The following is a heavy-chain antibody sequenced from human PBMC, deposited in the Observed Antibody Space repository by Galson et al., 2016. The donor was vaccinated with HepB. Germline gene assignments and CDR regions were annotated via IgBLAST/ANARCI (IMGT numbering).Heavy chain of an antibody. CDR1: GFTVSTNY. CDR3: AKDRDHFGDYVFDY. V-gene: IGHV3-23*01. D-gene: IGHD4-17*01. CDR2: ISGDGHST. Sequence: SLRLSCAASGFTVSTNYMNWVRQAPGKALEWVSGISGDGHSTYHADSVKGRFTISRDNSKNTLYLQMNSLRADDTALYYCAKDRDHFGDYVFDYWGQGTLVTVSS. J-gene: IGHJ4*02.